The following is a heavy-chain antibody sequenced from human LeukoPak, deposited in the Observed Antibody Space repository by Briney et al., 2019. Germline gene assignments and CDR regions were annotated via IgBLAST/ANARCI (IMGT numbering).Heavy chain of an antibody. CDR2: ISDSGGNT. Sequence: GGSLRLLCAAHGFTFSIYDMRWLRQAPGKGLEWLSSISDSGGNTYYADSVRGRFTFSRHNYNNTLYVQMSSLSAEDTHVFYCAKTFGLIDPFEFWGQGNLVTVSS. V-gene: IGHV3-23*01. D-gene: IGHD2/OR15-2a*01. CDR3: AKTFGLIDPFEF. J-gene: IGHJ4*02. CDR1: GFTFSIYD.